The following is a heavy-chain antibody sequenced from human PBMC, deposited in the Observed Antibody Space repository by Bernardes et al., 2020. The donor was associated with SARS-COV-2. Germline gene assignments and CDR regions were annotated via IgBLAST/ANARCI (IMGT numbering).Heavy chain of an antibody. CDR2: ISSSSSTI. J-gene: IGHJ3*02. CDR3: ARTIGYDAFDI. CDR1: GFTFSSYS. V-gene: IGHV3-48*02. D-gene: IGHD3-16*01. Sequence: SLRLSCAASGFTFSSYSMNWVRQVPGKGLEWVSYISSSSSTIYYADSVKGRFTISRDNAKNSLDLQMNSLRDEDTAVYYCARTIGYDAFDIWGQGTMVTVSS.